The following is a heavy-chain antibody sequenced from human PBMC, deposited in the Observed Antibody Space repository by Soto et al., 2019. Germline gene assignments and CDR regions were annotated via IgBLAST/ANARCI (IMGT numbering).Heavy chain of an antibody. CDR1: GFTLSSYA. V-gene: IGHV3-23*01. CDR3: APPPNTSGWYA. Sequence: GGSLRLSCAASGFTLSSYAMSWVRQAPGKGLEWVSSISGSGDSTYYADSAKGRFTISRDTSKNTLYLQMNSLRAEDTALYYCAPPPNTSGWYAWGQGTLVTVSS. CDR2: ISGSGDST. D-gene: IGHD6-19*01. J-gene: IGHJ5*02.